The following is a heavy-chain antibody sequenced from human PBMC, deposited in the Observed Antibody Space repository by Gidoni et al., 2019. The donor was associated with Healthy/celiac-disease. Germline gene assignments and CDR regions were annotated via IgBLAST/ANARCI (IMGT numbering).Heavy chain of an antibody. J-gene: IGHJ3*02. Sequence: EVQLVESGGGLVKPGGSLRLSCSVSGFTFGNAWMSWVRQAPGKGLRWFGRIKSKTDGGTTDYAAPVKGRFTISRDDSKNTLYLQKNSLKTEDTAVYYCTTEKYGDDAFDIWGQGTMVTVSS. CDR2: IKSKTDGGTT. CDR1: GFTFGNAW. D-gene: IGHD3-10*01. V-gene: IGHV3-15*01. CDR3: TTEKYGDDAFDI.